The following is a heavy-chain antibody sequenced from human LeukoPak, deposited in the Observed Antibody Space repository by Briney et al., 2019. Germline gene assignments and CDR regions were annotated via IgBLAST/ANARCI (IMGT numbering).Heavy chain of an antibody. CDR1: GFTVSSNY. CDR3: AKGSSWSYYYFYYMDV. J-gene: IGHJ6*03. D-gene: IGHD6-13*01. Sequence: GGSLRLSCAASGFTVSSNYMSWVRQAPGKGLEWVSVIYSGGSTYYADSVKGRFTISRDNSENTLYLQINSLRAEDTAIYYCAKGSSWSYYYFYYMDVWGKGTTATISS. V-gene: IGHV3-66*01. CDR2: IYSGGST.